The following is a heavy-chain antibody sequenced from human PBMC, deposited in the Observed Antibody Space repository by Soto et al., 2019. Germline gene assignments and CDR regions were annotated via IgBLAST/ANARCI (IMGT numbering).Heavy chain of an antibody. J-gene: IGHJ4*02. D-gene: IGHD6-13*01. Sequence: QVQLVESGGGVVQPGGSLRLSCTASGFTFSGYGMHWVRQSPGEGLEWVAILANDGTHQYYADSVKGRFTISRDNSKNTLYLQMDSLRPEDTAVYYCARRIVGSSWYPPDYWGQGTLVTVSS. CDR2: LANDGTHQ. CDR3: ARRIVGSSWYPPDY. V-gene: IGHV3-30*03. CDR1: GFTFSGYG.